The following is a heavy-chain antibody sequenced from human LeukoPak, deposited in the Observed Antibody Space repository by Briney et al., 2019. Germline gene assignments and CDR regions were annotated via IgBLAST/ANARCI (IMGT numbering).Heavy chain of an antibody. Sequence: PGGSLRLSCAASGFTFSSYEMHWVRQAPGKGLEWVSYISSSGSSIFYADSVKGRFTISRDDAKNSLYLQLNSLRAEDTAVYYCAREHRRDGYPFDYWGQGTLVTVSS. CDR3: AREHRRDGYPFDY. J-gene: IGHJ4*02. CDR1: GFTFSSYE. CDR2: ISSSGSSI. V-gene: IGHV3-48*03. D-gene: IGHD5-24*01.